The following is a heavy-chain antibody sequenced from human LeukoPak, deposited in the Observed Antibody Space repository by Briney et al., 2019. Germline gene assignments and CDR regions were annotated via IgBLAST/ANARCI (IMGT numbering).Heavy chain of an antibody. CDR2: ISWNSGSI. J-gene: IGHJ4*02. CDR3: AKESGSYYRADFDY. D-gene: IGHD1-26*01. CDR1: GFTFDDYA. V-gene: IGHV3-9*01. Sequence: GGSLRLSCAASGFTFDDYAMHWVRQAPGKGLEWVSGISWNSGSIGYADSVKGRFTISRDNAKNSLYLQMNRLRAEDTALYYCAKESGSYYRADFDYWGQGTLVTVSS.